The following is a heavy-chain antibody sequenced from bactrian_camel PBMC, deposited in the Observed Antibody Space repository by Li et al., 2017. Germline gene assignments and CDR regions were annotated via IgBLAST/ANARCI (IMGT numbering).Heavy chain of an antibody. Sequence: VQLVESGGDSVQAGGSLTLSCSVSGYTWSGPEYADSGDCMGWFRRVPGEDREGVAAIDKDGRITYGDSVKGRFIISRDNDKKTLYLQMNSLKPEDTAMYFCASDGPPFDCNAGAWFSPSGQGTQVTVS. CDR2: IDKDGRI. J-gene: IGHJ4*01. D-gene: IGHD1*01. V-gene: IGHV3S55*01. CDR1: GYTWSGPEYA.